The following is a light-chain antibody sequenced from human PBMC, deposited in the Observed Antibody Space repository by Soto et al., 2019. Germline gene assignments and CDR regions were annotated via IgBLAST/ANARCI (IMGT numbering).Light chain of an antibody. J-gene: IGLJ3*02. CDR2: EVS. V-gene: IGLV2-14*01. CDR1: SSDVGGYSF. CDR3: SSYTLRNTLVL. Sequence: QSALTQPASVSGSTRQSITISCTRTSSDVGGYSFVSWYQQHPGKAPRLIIYEVSSRPSGVSYRFSGSKSGNTASLTISGLQAEDEADYYCSSYTLRNTLVLFGGGTKLTVL.